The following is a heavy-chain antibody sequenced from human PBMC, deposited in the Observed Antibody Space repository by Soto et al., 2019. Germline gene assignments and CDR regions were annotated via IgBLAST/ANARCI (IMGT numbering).Heavy chain of an antibody. CDR2: INHSGST. CDR1: GGSFSGYY. J-gene: IGHJ4*02. Sequence: QVQLQQWGAGLLKPSETLSLTCAVYGGSFSGYYWSWIRQPPGKGLEWSGEINHSGSTNYNPSLKSRVTISVDTSKNQCSLKLSSVTAADTAVYYWARRDYDSSGYHDYWGQGTLVTVSS. D-gene: IGHD3-22*01. V-gene: IGHV4-34*01. CDR3: ARRDYDSSGYHDY.